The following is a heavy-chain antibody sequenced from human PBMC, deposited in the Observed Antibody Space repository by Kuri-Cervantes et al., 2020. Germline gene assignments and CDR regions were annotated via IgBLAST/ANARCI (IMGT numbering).Heavy chain of an antibody. D-gene: IGHD3-22*01. Sequence: GGSLRPSCAASGFTFSSYAMSWVRQAPGKGLEWVSAISGSGSSTYYADSVKGRFTISRDNSKNTLYLQMNSLRAEDTAVYYCARDNQNYYDSSGYGYWGQGTLVTVSS. J-gene: IGHJ4*02. V-gene: IGHV3-23*01. CDR2: ISGSGSST. CDR3: ARDNQNYYDSSGYGY. CDR1: GFTFSSYA.